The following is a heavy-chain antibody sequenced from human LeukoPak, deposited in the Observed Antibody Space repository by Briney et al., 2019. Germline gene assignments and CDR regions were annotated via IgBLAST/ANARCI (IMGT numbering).Heavy chain of an antibody. Sequence: GASVKVSCKATSRISWVRQAPGQGLEWMGWIGTYGGDTYYAQKLQGRVTMTTDTSTSTAYMELRSLRSDDTAVYYCARARGGSAGPNDYWGQGTLVTVSS. V-gene: IGHV1-18*01. CDR2: IGTYGGDT. CDR1: TSR. CDR3: ARARGGSAGPNDY. D-gene: IGHD6-13*01. J-gene: IGHJ4*02.